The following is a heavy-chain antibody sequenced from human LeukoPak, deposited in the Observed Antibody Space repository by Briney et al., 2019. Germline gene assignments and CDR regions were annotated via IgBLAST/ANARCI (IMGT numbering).Heavy chain of an antibody. CDR3: AKDSSTGWYYFDY. Sequence: GGSLRLSCAASGFTLRSHGMHWVRQAPGKGLEWVAVISYDESNKHYADSVKGRFTISRDTSRNTLYLQMGSLRAEDTALYYCAKDSSTGWYYFDYWGQGTVVTVSS. V-gene: IGHV3-30*18. J-gene: IGHJ4*02. CDR1: GFTLRSHG. D-gene: IGHD2-2*01. CDR2: ISYDESNK.